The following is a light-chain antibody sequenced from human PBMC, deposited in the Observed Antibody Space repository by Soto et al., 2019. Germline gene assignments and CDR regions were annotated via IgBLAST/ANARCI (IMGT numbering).Light chain of an antibody. CDR2: GSS. CDR3: QQRSNWLT. CDR1: QSISSNY. Sequence: EIVLTQSPGTLSLSPGERATLSCWASQSISSNYLAWYQQKPGQPPRLLISGSSIRATGIPKRFSGSASGTNFTLTISSLEPEDFAVYYCQQRSNWLTFGGGTKVDIK. J-gene: IGKJ4*01. V-gene: IGKV3D-20*02.